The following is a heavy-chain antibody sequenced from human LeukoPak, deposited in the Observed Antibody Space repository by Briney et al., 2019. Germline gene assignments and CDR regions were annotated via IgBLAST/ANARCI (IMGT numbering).Heavy chain of an antibody. CDR3: ARLVKEMATITLDAFDI. D-gene: IGHD5-24*01. CDR1: GDSVSSNSAA. Sequence: SQTLSLTCAISGDSVSSNSAAWNWIRQSPSRGLEWLGRTYYRSTWLNDYAGSLKSRISINPDTSKNQFSLQLNSVTPEDTAVYYCARLVKEMATITLDAFDIWGQGTMVTVSS. CDR2: TYYRSTWLN. V-gene: IGHV6-1*01. J-gene: IGHJ3*02.